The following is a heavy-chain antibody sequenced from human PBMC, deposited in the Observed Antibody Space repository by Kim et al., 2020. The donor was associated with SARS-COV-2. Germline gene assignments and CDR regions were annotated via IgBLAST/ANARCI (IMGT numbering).Heavy chain of an antibody. V-gene: IGHV4-31*03. D-gene: IGHD6-13*01. CDR3: ARETTRKAAAGDY. Sequence: SETLSLTCTVSGGSISSGGYYWSWIRQHPGKGLEWIGYIYYSGSTYYNPSLKSRVTISVDTSKNQFSLKLSSVTAADTAVYYCARETTRKAAAGDYWGQGTLVTVSS. CDR1: GGSISSGGYY. CDR2: IYYSGST. J-gene: IGHJ4*02.